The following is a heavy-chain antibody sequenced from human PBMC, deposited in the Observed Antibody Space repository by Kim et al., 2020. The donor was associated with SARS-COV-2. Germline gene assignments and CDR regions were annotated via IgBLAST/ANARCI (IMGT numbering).Heavy chain of an antibody. D-gene: IGHD1-1*01. CDR2: INPNSGGA. Sequence: ASVKVSCKASGYTFTGYYMHWVRQAPGQGLEWMGWINPNSGGANYAQKFQGRVTMTRDTSISTAYMELSRLISDDTAVYYCARVGTGTRTAQIDYWGQGTLVTVSS. J-gene: IGHJ4*02. V-gene: IGHV1-2*02. CDR1: GYTFTGYY. CDR3: ARVGTGTRTAQIDY.